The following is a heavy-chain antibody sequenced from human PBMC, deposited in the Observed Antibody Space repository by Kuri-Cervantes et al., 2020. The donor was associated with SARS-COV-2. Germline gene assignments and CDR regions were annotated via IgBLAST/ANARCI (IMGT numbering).Heavy chain of an antibody. Sequence: GGSLRLSCAASGFTVTSDYMTWVRQAPGKGLEWVSAISGSGGSTYYADSVKGRFTISRDNSKNTLYLQMNSLRAEDTAVYYCAKTWLSYYDSSGYPPYWGQGTLVTVSS. CDR1: GFTVTSDY. J-gene: IGHJ4*02. CDR3: AKTWLSYYDSSGYPPY. D-gene: IGHD3-22*01. CDR2: ISGSGGST. V-gene: IGHV3-23*01.